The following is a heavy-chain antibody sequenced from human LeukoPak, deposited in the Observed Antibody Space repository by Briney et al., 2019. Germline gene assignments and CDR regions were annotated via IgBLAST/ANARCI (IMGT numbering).Heavy chain of an antibody. J-gene: IGHJ5*02. CDR2: IIPIFGTA. Sequence: SVKVSCKASGGTFSSYAISWVRQAPGQGLEWMGGIIPIFGTANYAQKFQGRVTITADKSTSTAYMELSSLRSEDTAVYYCARQKTSIAAAGTSGFDPWGQGTLVTVSS. CDR1: GGTFSSYA. D-gene: IGHD6-13*01. V-gene: IGHV1-69*06. CDR3: ARQKTSIAAAGTSGFDP.